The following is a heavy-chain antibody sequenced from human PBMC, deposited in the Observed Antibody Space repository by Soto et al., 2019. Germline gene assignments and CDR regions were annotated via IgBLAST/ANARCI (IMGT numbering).Heavy chain of an antibody. Sequence: PSETLSLTCTVSGGSISSYYWSWIRQPPGKGLEWIGYIYYSGSTNYNPSLKSRVTISVDTSKNQFSLKLSSVTAADTAVYYCASDRLEEFYYYGMDVWGQGTTVPVSS. CDR1: GGSISSYY. J-gene: IGHJ6*02. CDR3: ASDRLEEFYYYGMDV. D-gene: IGHD1-1*01. V-gene: IGHV4-59*01. CDR2: IYYSGST.